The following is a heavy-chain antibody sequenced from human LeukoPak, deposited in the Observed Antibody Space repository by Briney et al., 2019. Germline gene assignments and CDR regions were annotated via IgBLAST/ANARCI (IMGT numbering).Heavy chain of an antibody. CDR1: GFTFSSYW. Sequence: GGSLRLSCAASGFTFSSYWMSWVRQAPGKGLEWVANIKQDGSEKYYVDSVKGRFTISRDNAKNSLYLQMNSLRAEDTAVYYCARGDQYCSGGSCYSDAFDIWGQGTTVTVSS. CDR2: IKQDGSEK. J-gene: IGHJ3*02. V-gene: IGHV3-7*04. CDR3: ARGDQYCSGGSCYSDAFDI. D-gene: IGHD2-15*01.